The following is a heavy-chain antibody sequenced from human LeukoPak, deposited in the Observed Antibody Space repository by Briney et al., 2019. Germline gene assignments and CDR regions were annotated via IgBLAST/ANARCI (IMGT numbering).Heavy chain of an antibody. V-gene: IGHV3-23*01. CDR3: AKVGIP. J-gene: IGHJ5*02. D-gene: IGHD1-26*01. CDR1: GLTFSNYA. Sequence: PGGSLRLSCAVSGLTFSNYAMTWVRQAPGKGLEWVSSISGSGGNTYYADSVKGRFAISRDNSKNTVYLQMNSLRAEDTAVYYCAKVGIPWGQGTLVTVSS. CDR2: ISGSGGNT.